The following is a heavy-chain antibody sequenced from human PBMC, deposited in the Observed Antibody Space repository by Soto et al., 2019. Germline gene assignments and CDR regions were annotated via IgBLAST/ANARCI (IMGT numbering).Heavy chain of an antibody. J-gene: IGHJ6*02. CDR1: GFTFSSYA. CDR3: ARGPVARSSGWSPYYYYGMDV. V-gene: IGHV3-23*01. CDR2: ISGSGGST. Sequence: PGGSLRHSCAASGFTFSSYAMSWVRQAPGKGLEWVSAISGSGGSTYYADSVKGRFTISRDNSKNTLYLQMNSLRAEDTAVYYCARGPVARSSGWSPYYYYGMDVWGQGTTVTVSS. D-gene: IGHD6-19*01.